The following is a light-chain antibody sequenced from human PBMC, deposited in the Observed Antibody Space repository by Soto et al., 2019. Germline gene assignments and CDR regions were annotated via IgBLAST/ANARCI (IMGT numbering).Light chain of an antibody. Sequence: DIVXTQSPDSLAVSLGERATINCKSSQSVLYTSMNKXYLAWYQQKPGQPPKLLIYWASTRESGVPDRFSGSGSGTDFTLTISSLQAEDVAVYYCQQYYSTPFTFGPGTKVDI. J-gene: IGKJ3*01. CDR3: QQYYSTPFT. CDR1: QSVLYTSMNKXY. V-gene: IGKV4-1*01. CDR2: WAS.